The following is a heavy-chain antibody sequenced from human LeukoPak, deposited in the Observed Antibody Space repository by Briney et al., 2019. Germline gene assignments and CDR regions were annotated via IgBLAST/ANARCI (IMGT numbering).Heavy chain of an antibody. CDR3: TTVTHFNL. CDR2: IKGTDVGGAT. Sequence: GGSLRLSCATSGFSFYGAWLSWVRQAPGKGLEWVGRIKGTDVGGATDYAAPVKGRSIISKDDSKRTLYLQMNSLSPEDTAVYYCTTVTHFNLGGQGTLVTVSS. J-gene: IGHJ1*01. D-gene: IGHD3-3*02. V-gene: IGHV3-15*01. CDR1: GFSFYGAW.